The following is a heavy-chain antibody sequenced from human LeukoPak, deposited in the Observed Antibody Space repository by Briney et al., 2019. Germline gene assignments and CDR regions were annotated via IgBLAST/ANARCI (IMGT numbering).Heavy chain of an antibody. D-gene: IGHD3-22*01. Sequence: PSGTLSLTCAVYGGSFSGYYWSWIRQPPGKGLEWIGEINHSGSTNYNPSLKSRVTISVDTSKNQFSLKLSSVTAADTAVYYCARRDYYDSSGYYMVGYFDYWGQGTLVTVSS. V-gene: IGHV4-34*01. CDR2: INHSGST. CDR1: GGSFSGYY. J-gene: IGHJ4*02. CDR3: ARRDYYDSSGYYMVGYFDY.